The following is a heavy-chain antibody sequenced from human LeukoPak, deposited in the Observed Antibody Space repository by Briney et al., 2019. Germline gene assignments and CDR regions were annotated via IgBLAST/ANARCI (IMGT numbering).Heavy chain of an antibody. J-gene: IGHJ6*02. CDR1: GFTFDDYA. D-gene: IGHD4-17*01. V-gene: IGHV3-43*02. Sequence: GGSLRLSCAASGFTFDDYAMHWVRQAPGKGLEWVSLISGDGGSTYYADSVKGRFTISRDNSKNSLYLQMNSLRAEDTAAYYCASGDYYRDYGMDVWGQGTTVTVSS. CDR2: ISGDGGST. CDR3: ASGDYYRDYGMDV.